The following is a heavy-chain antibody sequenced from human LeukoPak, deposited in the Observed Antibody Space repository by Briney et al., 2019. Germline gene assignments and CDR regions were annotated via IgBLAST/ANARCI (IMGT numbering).Heavy chain of an antibody. CDR3: AKEGDRGEALYYYYMDV. D-gene: IGHD3-10*01. J-gene: IGHJ6*03. CDR1: GLMFSDYG. V-gene: IGHV3-33*06. Sequence: PGGSLRLSCALSGLMFSDYGMHWVRQAPGKGLEWGAAIWYDGSTLFYAHSVKGRFTISRDNYKNALYLQMNSLRAEDTPDYYCAKEGDRGEALYYYYMDVWGNGTTVTVSS. CDR2: IWYDGSTL.